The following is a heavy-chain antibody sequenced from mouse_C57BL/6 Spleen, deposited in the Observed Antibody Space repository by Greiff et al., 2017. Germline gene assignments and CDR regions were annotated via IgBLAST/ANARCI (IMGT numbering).Heavy chain of an antibody. CDR1: GYSITSGYD. CDR2: ISYSGST. CDR3: ARGDSNYFYAMDY. V-gene: IGHV3-1*01. D-gene: IGHD2-5*01. Sequence: EVKLVESGPGMVKPSQSLSLTCTATGYSITSGYDWHWIRHFPGNKLEWMGYISYSGSTNYNPSLKSRISITHDTSKNHFFLKLNSVTTEDTATYYCARGDSNYFYAMDYWGQGTSVTVSS. J-gene: IGHJ4*01.